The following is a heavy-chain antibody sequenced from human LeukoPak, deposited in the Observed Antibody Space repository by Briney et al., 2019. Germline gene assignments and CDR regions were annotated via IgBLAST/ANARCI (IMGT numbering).Heavy chain of an antibody. V-gene: IGHV1-69*04. J-gene: IGHJ6*02. Sequence: SVKVSCKASGGTFSSYAISWVRQAPGQGLEWMGRIIPILGIANYAQKFQGRVTITADKSTSTAYMELSSLRSEDTAVYYCAREVVRTSLSYGMDVWGQGTTVTVSS. CDR2: IIPILGIA. CDR3: AREVVRTSLSYGMDV. CDR1: GGTFSSYA. D-gene: IGHD2-2*01.